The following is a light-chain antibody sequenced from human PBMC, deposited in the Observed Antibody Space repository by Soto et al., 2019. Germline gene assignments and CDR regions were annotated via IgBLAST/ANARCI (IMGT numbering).Light chain of an antibody. J-gene: IGKJ5*01. Sequence: EIVMNQSPATLSVSPGERATLSCRYSQSVSSSYLAWYQKKPGQAPRLLIYGASSRATGIPDRFSGSGSGTDLTLTISRLETEDFAVYYCQQYGSSPPITFGQGTRLQIK. CDR1: QSVSSSY. V-gene: IGKV3-20*01. CDR2: GAS. CDR3: QQYGSSPPIT.